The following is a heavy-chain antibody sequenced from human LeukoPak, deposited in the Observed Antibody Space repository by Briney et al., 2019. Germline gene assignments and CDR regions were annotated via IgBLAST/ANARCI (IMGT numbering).Heavy chain of an antibody. Sequence: ASVKVSCKASGYIFTSYDINWVRQATGQGPEWMGWMKHNSGNTDYAQKFQGRVTMTRDTSISTAYMELSSLRSEDTAVYYCARQTGTNALDIWGQGTMVTVSS. D-gene: IGHD1-14*01. J-gene: IGHJ3*02. CDR2: MKHNSGNT. CDR3: ARQTGTNALDI. V-gene: IGHV1-8*01. CDR1: GYIFTSYD.